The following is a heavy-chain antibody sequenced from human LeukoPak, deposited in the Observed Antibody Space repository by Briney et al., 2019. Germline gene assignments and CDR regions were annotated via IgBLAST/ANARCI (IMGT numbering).Heavy chain of an antibody. CDR3: ARNPTAAGKAYYYYYMDV. Sequence: SVRVSCKASGGTFSSYAISWVRQAPGQGLEWMGGIIPIFGTANYAQKFQGRVTITTDESTSTAYMELSSLRSEDTAVYYCARNPTAAGKAYYYYYMDVWGKGTTVTVSS. J-gene: IGHJ6*03. CDR2: IIPIFGTA. CDR1: GGTFSSYA. V-gene: IGHV1-69*05. D-gene: IGHD6-13*01.